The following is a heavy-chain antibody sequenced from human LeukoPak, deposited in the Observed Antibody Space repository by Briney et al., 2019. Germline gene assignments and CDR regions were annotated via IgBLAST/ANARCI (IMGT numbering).Heavy chain of an antibody. Sequence: SETLSLTCTVSGGSISGYYWSWIRQPAGKGLEWIGRIYTSGSTNYNPSLKSRVTISVDTSKNQFSLKLSSVTAADTAVYYCARVDSSGYYYYFDYWGQGTLVTVSS. CDR2: IYTSGST. J-gene: IGHJ4*02. D-gene: IGHD3-22*01. CDR3: ARVDSSGYYYYFDY. V-gene: IGHV4-4*07. CDR1: GGSISGYY.